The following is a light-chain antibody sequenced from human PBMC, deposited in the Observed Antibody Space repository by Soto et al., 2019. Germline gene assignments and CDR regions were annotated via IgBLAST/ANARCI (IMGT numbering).Light chain of an antibody. CDR2: KAS. CDR3: QQYNDYSWT. V-gene: IGKV1-5*03. J-gene: IGKJ1*01. CDR1: QSISAW. Sequence: DIQMTQSPSTLSASVGDSVSINCRASQSISAWLAWYQQKPGKAPRLLIYKASTLEIGVPSRFNGSGSGTEFTLTISSLQPDDVAIYYCQQYNDYSWTFGQGTKVDLK.